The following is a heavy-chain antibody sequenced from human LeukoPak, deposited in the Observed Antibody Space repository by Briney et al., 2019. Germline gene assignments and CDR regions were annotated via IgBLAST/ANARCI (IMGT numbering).Heavy chain of an antibody. CDR2: INHSGST. J-gene: IGHJ4*02. CDR3: ARARRRLQFPYYFDY. V-gene: IGHV4-34*01. D-gene: IGHD5-24*01. Sequence: PSETLSLTCAVYGVSFSGYYWSWIRQPPGKGLEWIGEINHSGSTDYNPSLKSRVTISVDTSKNQFSLELSSVTAADTAVYYCARARRRLQFPYYFDYWGQGTLVTVSS. CDR1: GVSFSGYY.